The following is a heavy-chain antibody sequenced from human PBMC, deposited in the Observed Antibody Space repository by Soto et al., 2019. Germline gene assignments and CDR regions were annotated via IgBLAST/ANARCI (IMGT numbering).Heavy chain of an antibody. CDR2: IYPGDSDT. Sequence: GESLKISCKGSGYSFTSYWIGWVRQMPGKGLEWMGIIYPGDSDTRYSPSFQGQVTISADRSISTAYLQWSSLKASDTAMYYCARGYYYDSSGYWPDAFDIWGQGTMVTVSS. V-gene: IGHV5-51*01. CDR3: ARGYYYDSSGYWPDAFDI. D-gene: IGHD3-22*01. J-gene: IGHJ3*02. CDR1: GYSFTSYW.